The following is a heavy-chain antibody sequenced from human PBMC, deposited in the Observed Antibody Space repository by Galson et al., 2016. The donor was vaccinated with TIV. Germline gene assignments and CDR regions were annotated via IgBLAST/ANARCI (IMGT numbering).Heavy chain of an antibody. V-gene: IGHV3-30-3*01. Sequence: SLRLSCAASGFTFSSYPMHWVRQAPGKGLEWVAYISFDGSDKYYAASVKGRFTISRDKSKNSLYLQMDSLRAEDTAVYSCARVYADYYFDPWGQGTLVTVSS. J-gene: IGHJ4*02. D-gene: IGHD4-17*01. CDR3: ARVYADYYFDP. CDR2: ISFDGSDK. CDR1: GFTFSSYP.